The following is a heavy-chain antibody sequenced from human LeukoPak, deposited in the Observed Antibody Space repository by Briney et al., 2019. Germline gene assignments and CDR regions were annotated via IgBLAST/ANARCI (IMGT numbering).Heavy chain of an antibody. CDR2: IYHSGST. D-gene: IGHD4-17*01. V-gene: IGHV4-38-2*01. J-gene: IGHJ4*02. Sequence: PSETLSLTCAVPGSSIRSDYYWGWFRQPPGKGLEWIGSIYHSGSTSYNPSLKSRVTISVDTSQYQFSLNLNSVTAADTAVYYCARNTTDRFFDYWGQGTLVTVSS. CDR1: GSSIRSDYY. CDR3: ARNTTDRFFDY.